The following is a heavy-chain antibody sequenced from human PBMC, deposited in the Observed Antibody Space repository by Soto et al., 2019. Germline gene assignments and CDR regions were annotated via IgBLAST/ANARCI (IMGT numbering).Heavy chain of an antibody. D-gene: IGHD2-15*01. CDR2: ISGSGGST. V-gene: IGHV3-23*01. Sequence: SLRLSCAASGFTFSSYAMSWVRQAPGKGLEWVSAISGSGGSTYYADSVKGRFTISRDNSKNTLYLQMNSLRAEDTAVYYCAKRGLGYCSGGSCYGYAFDIWGQGTMVTVSS. J-gene: IGHJ3*02. CDR3: AKRGLGYCSGGSCYGYAFDI. CDR1: GFTFSSYA.